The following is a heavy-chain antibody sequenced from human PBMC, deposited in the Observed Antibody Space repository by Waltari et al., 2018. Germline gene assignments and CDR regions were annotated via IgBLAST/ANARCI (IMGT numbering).Heavy chain of an antibody. V-gene: IGHV4-34*01. CDR1: GGSFSGYY. J-gene: IGHJ6*02. CDR2: INHSGST. Sequence: QVQLQQLAAALFKHSETLSLTCPVSGGSFSGYYWSWLRLLLVKGLAWIGEINHSGSTNYNPSLKSRVTISVDTSKKQFSLKLSSVTAADTAVYYCARVVATLPYHYYYGMDVWGQGTMVTVSS. CDR3: ARVVATLPYHYYYGMDV. D-gene: IGHD5-12*01.